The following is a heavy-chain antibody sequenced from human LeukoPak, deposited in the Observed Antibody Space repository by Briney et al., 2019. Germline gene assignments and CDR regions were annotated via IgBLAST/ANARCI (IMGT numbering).Heavy chain of an antibody. J-gene: IGHJ4*02. CDR3: AKDLTTVTTQGDY. CDR2: IRYDGSDK. Sequence: GGSLRLSCEASGFTFGSYGLHWVRQAPGKGLQWVAFIRYDGSDKYYADSVKGRFTISRDNSKNTLYLQMNSLRTEDTAVYYCAKDLTTVTTQGDYWGQGTLVTVSS. CDR1: GFTFGSYG. V-gene: IGHV3-30*02. D-gene: IGHD4-17*01.